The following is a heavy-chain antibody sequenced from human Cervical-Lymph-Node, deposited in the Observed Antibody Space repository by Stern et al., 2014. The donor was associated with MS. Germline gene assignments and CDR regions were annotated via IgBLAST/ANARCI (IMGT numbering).Heavy chain of an antibody. CDR2: ILPKSGDT. J-gene: IGHJ4*02. CDR3: ARDRDFSSWGDFDY. V-gene: IGHV1-2*02. D-gene: IGHD6-13*01. CDR1: GYTFAGYH. Sequence: QVQLVQSGAEVKTPGASVKVSCKASGYTFAGYHVQWVRQDPGQGLEWMGWILPKSGDTNYAQMFQGRVSMTGDTSISTVYMELSGLTFNDTATYYCARDRDFSSWGDFDYWGQGTLVIVSS.